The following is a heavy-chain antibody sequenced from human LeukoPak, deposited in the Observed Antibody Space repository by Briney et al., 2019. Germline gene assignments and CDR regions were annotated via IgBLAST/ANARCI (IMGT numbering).Heavy chain of an antibody. CDR3: ARDPYGMDV. J-gene: IGHJ6*02. Sequence: MTSETLSLTCTVSGGSISISSYYWGWVRQPPGKGLEWIGSIYYSGSTYYSPSLKSRVTISVDTSKNQFSLKMNSVTAADTAVYYCARDPYGMDVWGQGTTVTVSS. CDR2: IYYSGST. V-gene: IGHV4-39*07. CDR1: GGSISISSYY.